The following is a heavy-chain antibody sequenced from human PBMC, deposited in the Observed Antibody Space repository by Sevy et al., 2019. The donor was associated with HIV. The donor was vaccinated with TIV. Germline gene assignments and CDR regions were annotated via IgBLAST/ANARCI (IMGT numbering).Heavy chain of an antibody. CDR3: ARPLRFLEYRGMDA. V-gene: IGHV1-46*03. J-gene: IGHJ6*02. Sequence: ASVKVSCKASGYTFTSYYMHWVRQAPGQGLEWMGIINPSGGSTSYAQKFQDRVTMTRDTSTSTVYMELGSLRSEDTAVYFCARPLRFLEYRGMDAWGQGTTVTVSS. CDR1: GYTFTSYY. CDR2: INPSGGST. D-gene: IGHD3-3*01.